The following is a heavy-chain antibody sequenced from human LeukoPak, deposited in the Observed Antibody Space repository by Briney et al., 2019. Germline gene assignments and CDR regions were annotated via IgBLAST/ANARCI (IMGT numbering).Heavy chain of an antibody. CDR1: GFTFSSHS. CDR2: ISSSTSYI. CDR3: ARGGAARPDY. J-gene: IGHJ4*02. Sequence: GGSLRLSCAASGFTFSSHSMNWIRQAPGKGLEWVSSISSSTSYIYYADSVKGRFTISKDNAKNSLYLQMNSLRAEDTAVYYCARGGAARPDYWGQGTLVTVSS. D-gene: IGHD6-6*01. V-gene: IGHV3-21*01.